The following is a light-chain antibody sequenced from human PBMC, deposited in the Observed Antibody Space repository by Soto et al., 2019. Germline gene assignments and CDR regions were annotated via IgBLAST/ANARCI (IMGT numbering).Light chain of an antibody. V-gene: IGKV3-15*01. J-gene: IGKJ3*01. CDR3: QQYSNWPIT. CDR2: GAS. CDR1: QSVSSN. Sequence: EIVMTQSPATLSVSPGERATLSCRASQSVSSNLAWYQQRPGQAPRHLIYGASTRATVIPDRFSGSGSGTELTLTISSLQSEDFAVYYCQQYSNWPITFGPGTKVDIK.